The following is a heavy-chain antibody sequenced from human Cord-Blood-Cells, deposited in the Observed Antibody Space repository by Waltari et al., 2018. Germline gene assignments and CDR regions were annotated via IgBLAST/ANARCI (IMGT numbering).Heavy chain of an antibody. J-gene: IGHJ4*02. CDR2: IYYSGST. Sequence: QVQLQESGPGLVKPSETLSLTCTVSGGSISSHYWSWIRQSPGKGLEWIGYIYYSGSTNYNPSLKSRVTISVDTSKNQFSLKLSSVTAADTAVYYCARGGTAMVIDYWGQGTLVTVSS. CDR1: GGSISSHY. CDR3: ARGGTAMVIDY. D-gene: IGHD5-18*01. V-gene: IGHV4-59*11.